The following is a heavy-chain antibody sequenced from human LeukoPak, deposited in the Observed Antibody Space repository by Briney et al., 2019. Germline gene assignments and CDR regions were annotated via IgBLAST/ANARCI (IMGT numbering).Heavy chain of an antibody. CDR3: ARLSSSSWSPFDY. Sequence: GGSLRLSCAASGFTFSSYWMSWVRQAPGKGLEWVANIKQDGSEKYYVDSVKGRFTISRDNAKNSLYLQMNSLRAEDTAVYYCARLSSSSWSPFDYWGPGTLVTVSS. CDR1: GFTFSSYW. V-gene: IGHV3-7*01. J-gene: IGHJ4*02. D-gene: IGHD6-13*01. CDR2: IKQDGSEK.